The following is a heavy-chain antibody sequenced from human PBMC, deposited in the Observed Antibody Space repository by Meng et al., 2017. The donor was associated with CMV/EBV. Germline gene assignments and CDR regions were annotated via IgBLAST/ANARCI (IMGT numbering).Heavy chain of an antibody. D-gene: IGHD1-7*01. V-gene: IGHV3-73*01. J-gene: IGHJ5*02. CDR1: GFTFSDSL. Sequence: GESLKISCDASGFTFSDSLMHWVRQAPGKGLEWVGRIKNKGENYGTTYGASVTGRFTISRDDSKNTAYLQMNNLKTEDTAVYYCISWNDWNYYHFDPWGQGTLVTVSS. CDR2: IKNKGENYGT. CDR3: ISWNDWNYYHFDP.